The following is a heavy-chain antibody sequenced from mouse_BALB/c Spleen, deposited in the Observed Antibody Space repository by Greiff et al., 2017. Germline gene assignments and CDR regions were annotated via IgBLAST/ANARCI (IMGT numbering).Heavy chain of an antibody. CDR2: INPYNDGT. CDR1: GYTFTSYV. D-gene: IGHD2-1*01. V-gene: IGHV1-14*01. J-gene: IGHJ1*01. CDR3: ARNGGGNYDWYFDV. Sequence: EVQLQQSGPELVKPGASVKMSCKASGYTFTSYVMHWVKQKPGQGLEWIGYINPYNDGTKYNEKFKGKATLTSDKSSSTAYMELSSLTSEDSAVYYCARNGGGNYDWYFDVWGAGTTVTVSS.